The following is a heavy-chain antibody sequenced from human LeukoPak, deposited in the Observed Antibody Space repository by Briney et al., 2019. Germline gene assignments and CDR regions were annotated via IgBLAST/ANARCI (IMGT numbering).Heavy chain of an antibody. V-gene: IGHV3-74*01. CDR3: AMPEYYDYVWGSYRLDY. J-gene: IGHJ4*02. D-gene: IGHD3-16*02. CDR1: GGSFSGYY. Sequence: ETLSLTCAVYGGSFSGYYWSWIRQPPGKGLEWLSRVDGDGTGTSYADSVKGRFTISRDNAKNTLYLQMNSLRAEDTAVYYCAMPEYYDYVWGSYRLDYWGQGTLVTVSS. CDR2: VDGDGTGT.